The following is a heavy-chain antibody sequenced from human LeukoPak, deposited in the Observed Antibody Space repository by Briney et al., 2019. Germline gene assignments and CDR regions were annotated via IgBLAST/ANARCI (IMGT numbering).Heavy chain of an antibody. Sequence: LGESLNISCKASGYRFTSYWIGGVRQLPGKGLEWMGSIYPGVSDNRYSPSFQGQVTVSADKSISTAYLQWSSLKASDSAMYYCARHLTPNNRNDVFYYMDVWGKGTTVTVSS. D-gene: IGHD1-20*01. J-gene: IGHJ6*03. CDR2: IYPGVSDN. V-gene: IGHV5-51*01. CDR1: GYRFTSYW. CDR3: ARHLTPNNRNDVFYYMDV.